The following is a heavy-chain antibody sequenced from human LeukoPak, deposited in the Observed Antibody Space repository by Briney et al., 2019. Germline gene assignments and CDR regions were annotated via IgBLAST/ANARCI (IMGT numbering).Heavy chain of an antibody. CDR1: GGSISNGNYY. CDR2: IYHSGST. V-gene: IGHV4-30-2*01. J-gene: IGHJ4*02. CDR3: ARGDSSWPYYFDY. D-gene: IGHD6-13*01. Sequence: SETLSLTCTVSGGSISNGNYYWTWIRQPPGKGLEWIGYIYHSGSTEYNPSLKRRVNISLDRSKNQFSLRLSSVTAADTAVYYCARGDSSWPYYFDYWGQGTLVTVSS.